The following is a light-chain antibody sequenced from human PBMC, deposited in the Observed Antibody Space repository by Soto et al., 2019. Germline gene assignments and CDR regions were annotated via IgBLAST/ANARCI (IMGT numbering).Light chain of an antibody. CDR2: DVS. V-gene: IGLV2-14*01. CDR3: SSFTSSSTYV. Sequence: QSVLTQPASVSGSPGQSIAISCTGTSSDIGAYNYVSWYQQYPGKAPKLMIYDVSNRPSGVSDRFSGSKSGNTASLTISGLKAEDEAEYYCSSFTSSSTYVFGTGTKLTVL. CDR1: SSDIGAYNY. J-gene: IGLJ1*01.